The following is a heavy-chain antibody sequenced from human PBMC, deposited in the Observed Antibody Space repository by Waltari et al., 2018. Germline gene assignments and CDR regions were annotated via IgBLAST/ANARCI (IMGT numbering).Heavy chain of an antibody. CDR2: VHGSGRT. J-gene: IGHJ4*02. V-gene: IGHV4-4*02. D-gene: IGHD2-15*01. CDR1: GDSVTRIYL. Sequence: QLQLEESSTGLVRPSETLSVTCAVSGDSVTRIYLWNWVLQSPGKVLEWIGQVHGSGRTNYNPSFASRVTVSLDTSNNQVSLKLTSATAADTAVYYCARDRGRGLYLDSWGPGTLVTVSP. CDR3: ARDRGRGLYLDS.